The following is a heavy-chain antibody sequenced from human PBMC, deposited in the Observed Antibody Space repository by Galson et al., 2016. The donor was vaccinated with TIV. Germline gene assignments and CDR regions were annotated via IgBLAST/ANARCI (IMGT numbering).Heavy chain of an antibody. D-gene: IGHD4-17*01. J-gene: IGHJ3*01. CDR1: GFTFSKYA. CDR3: ARDPNGDWIGAFDF. CDR2: VHAGGGGA. V-gene: IGHV3-23*01. Sequence: LRLSCAASGFTFSKYAMIWVRQAPGKGLEWVSAVHAGGGGASYSDPVKGRFTISRDNSRNTLFLQMSSLTVEDTAVYFCARDPNGDWIGAFDFWGRGIMVTVSS.